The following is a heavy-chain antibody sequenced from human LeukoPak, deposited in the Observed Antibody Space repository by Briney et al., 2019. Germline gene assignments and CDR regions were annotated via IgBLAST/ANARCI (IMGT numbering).Heavy chain of an antibody. CDR3: ARDLYYYDSSGFDY. Sequence: ASVKVSCKASGYTFTSYAMNWVRQAPGQGLEWMGWINTNTGNPTYAQGSTGRFVFSLDTSVSTAYLQISSLKAEDTAVYYCARDLYYYDSSGFDYWGQGTLVTVSS. J-gene: IGHJ4*02. CDR1: GYTFTSYA. V-gene: IGHV7-4-1*02. CDR2: INTNTGNP. D-gene: IGHD3-22*01.